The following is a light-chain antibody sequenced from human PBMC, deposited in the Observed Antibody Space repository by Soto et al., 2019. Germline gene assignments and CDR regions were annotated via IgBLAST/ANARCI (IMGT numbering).Light chain of an antibody. V-gene: IGKV3-20*01. CDR1: QSVANNF. Sequence: EIVLTQSPGTLSLSPGERATLSCRASQSVANNFLAWYQQKPGQAPRLLVFAASKRASDIPARFSGSGSGSDFTLTISRLEPADFAVYYCHQYGTTPWTLGQGNKVEIK. CDR3: HQYGTTPWT. CDR2: AAS. J-gene: IGKJ1*01.